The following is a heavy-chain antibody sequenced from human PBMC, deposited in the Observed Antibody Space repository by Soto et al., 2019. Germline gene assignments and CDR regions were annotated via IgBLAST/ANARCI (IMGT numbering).Heavy chain of an antibody. J-gene: IGHJ4*02. CDR2: IKGKPDGGAT. CDR1: GFTFNTAW. Sequence: GGSLRLSCAASGFTFNTAWLTWVRQAPGKGLEWVGRIKGKPDGGATDYAALVEGRFMISRDDSQNTVFLQMNSLKTDDTAVYYCTAGSPFNSWGPGTLVTVSS. CDR3: TAGSPFNS. V-gene: IGHV3-15*01.